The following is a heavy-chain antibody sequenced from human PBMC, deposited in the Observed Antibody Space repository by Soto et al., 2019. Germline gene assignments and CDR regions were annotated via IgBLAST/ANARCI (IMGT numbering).Heavy chain of an antibody. J-gene: IGHJ4*02. D-gene: IGHD5-12*01. V-gene: IGHV4-30-4*08. CDR1: GGSVSSGSYY. CDR3: AKLMAGWLREPAPIDY. CDR2: IYYSGST. Sequence: QVQLQESGPGLVKPSETLSLTCTVSGGSVSSGSYYWSWIRQPPGKGLEWIGYIYYSGSTYYNPSLKSRVTISVDTSKNQFSLKLSSVTAADTAVYYCAKLMAGWLREPAPIDYWGQGTLVTVSS.